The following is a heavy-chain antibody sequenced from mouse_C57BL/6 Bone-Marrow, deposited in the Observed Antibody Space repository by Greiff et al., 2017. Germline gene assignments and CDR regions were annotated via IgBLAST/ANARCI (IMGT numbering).Heavy chain of an antibody. Sequence: QVQLQQSGPELVKPGASVKLSCKASGYAFSSSWMNWVKQRPGKGLEWIGRIYPGDGDTNYNGKFKGKATLTADKSSSTAYMQLSSLTSEDSAVYFCATYYYGSSYGYWGQGTTLTVSS. V-gene: IGHV1-82*01. CDR3: ATYYYGSSYGY. CDR2: IYPGDGDT. J-gene: IGHJ2*01. CDR1: GYAFSSSW. D-gene: IGHD1-1*01.